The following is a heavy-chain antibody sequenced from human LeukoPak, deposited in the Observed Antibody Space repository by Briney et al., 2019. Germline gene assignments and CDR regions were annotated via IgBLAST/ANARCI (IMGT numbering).Heavy chain of an antibody. V-gene: IGHV3-30*03. D-gene: IGHD1-26*01. Sequence: PGRSLRLSCAASGFTFSSYGMHWVRQAPGKGLEWVAVISYDGSNKYYADSVKGRFTISRDNSKNTLYLQMNSLRGEDTALYYCARDVGSGTYYRGYFDYWGQGTLVTVST. CDR1: GFTFSSYG. J-gene: IGHJ4*02. CDR2: ISYDGSNK. CDR3: ARDVGSGTYYRGYFDY.